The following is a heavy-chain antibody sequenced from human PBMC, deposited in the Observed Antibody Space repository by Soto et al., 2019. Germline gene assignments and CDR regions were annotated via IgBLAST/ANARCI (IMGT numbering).Heavy chain of an antibody. J-gene: IGHJ4*02. Sequence: QIQLVQSGAEVKKPGSSVKVSCKASGGTFSSYAISWVRQAPGQGLEWMGGIIPIFGTANYAQKFQGRVTITADESTSTAYMELSSLRSEDTAVYYCARVTELYRDGYNHFDYWGQGTLVTVSS. D-gene: IGHD5-12*01. CDR3: ARVTELYRDGYNHFDY. CDR1: GGTFSSYA. CDR2: IIPIFGTA. V-gene: IGHV1-69*12.